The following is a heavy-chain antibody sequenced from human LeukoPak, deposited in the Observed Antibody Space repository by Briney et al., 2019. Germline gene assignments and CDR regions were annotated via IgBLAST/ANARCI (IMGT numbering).Heavy chain of an antibody. CDR1: GGSISSSSAY. CDR3: VSPRGFSYGYFDY. D-gene: IGHD5-18*01. CDR2: IYYGKNT. J-gene: IGHJ4*02. V-gene: IGHV4-39*01. Sequence: SETLSLTCTVSGGSISSSSAYWGWIRQPPGKGLEWIGSIYYGKNTYYNPSLKSRVTISADTSKNQSSLTLGSVSATDTAVYYCVSPRGFSYGYFDYWGQGTLVTVSS.